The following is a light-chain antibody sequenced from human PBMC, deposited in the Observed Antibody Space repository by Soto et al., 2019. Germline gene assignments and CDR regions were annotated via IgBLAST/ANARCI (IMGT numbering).Light chain of an antibody. V-gene: IGKV3-11*01. CDR2: DAS. Sequence: EIVMTQSPATLTVSPGEGVTLSCRASQSVNSNLAWYQQKPGQAPRLLIYDASNRATGIPARFSGSGSGTDFTLTISSLEPEDFAVYYCQQRSNWPRTFGQGTKVDIK. CDR1: QSVNSN. CDR3: QQRSNWPRT. J-gene: IGKJ1*01.